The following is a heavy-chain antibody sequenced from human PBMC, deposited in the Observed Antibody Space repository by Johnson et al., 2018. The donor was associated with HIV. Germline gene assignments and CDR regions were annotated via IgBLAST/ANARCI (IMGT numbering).Heavy chain of an antibody. V-gene: IGHV3-30*14. J-gene: IGHJ3*02. CDR2: IYSGGSI. CDR3: AREGAWEVRPGAFDI. D-gene: IGHD1-26*01. Sequence: QVQLVESVGGVVQPGRSLRLSCAASGFTFSSYAMHWVRQAPGKGLEWVAVIYSGGSIYYADSVKGRFSISRDNSKNTLYLQMNSLRVEDTAVYYCAREGAWEVRPGAFDIWGQGTMVTVSS. CDR1: GFTFSSYA.